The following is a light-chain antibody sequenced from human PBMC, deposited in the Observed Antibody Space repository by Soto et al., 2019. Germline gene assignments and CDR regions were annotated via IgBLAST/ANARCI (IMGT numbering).Light chain of an antibody. CDR2: YDS. CDR1: NIGSKS. V-gene: IGLV3-21*04. CDR3: QVRDSSSDHRRV. Sequence: SYELTQPPSVSVAPGKTARITCGGNNIGSKSVHWYQQKPGQAPVLVIYYDSDRPSGIPERFSGSNSGNTATLTISRVEAGDEADYYCQVRDSSSDHRRVFGTGTKLTVL. J-gene: IGLJ1*01.